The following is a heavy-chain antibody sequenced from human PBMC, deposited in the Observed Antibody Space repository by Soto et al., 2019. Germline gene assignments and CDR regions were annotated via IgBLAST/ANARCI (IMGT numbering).Heavy chain of an antibody. J-gene: IGHJ6*02. CDR3: ANNFPLYYYYFGMDV. V-gene: IGHV3-30*18. CDR1: GFIFSSYS. Sequence: PWGSLRLSCVASGFIFSSYSMHWVRQAPGKGLEWVAVISHDGSSEYSTDSVKSRVSIAIDNSKNKLYLQMNSLRAEDTAVYYCANNFPLYYYYFGMDVWGQGTTVTVSS. D-gene: IGHD3-10*01. CDR2: ISHDGSSE.